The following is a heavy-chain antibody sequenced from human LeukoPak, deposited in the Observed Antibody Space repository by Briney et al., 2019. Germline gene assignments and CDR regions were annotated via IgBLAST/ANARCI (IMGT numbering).Heavy chain of an antibody. CDR3: ARANHIVVVVAALDP. J-gene: IGHJ5*02. D-gene: IGHD2-15*01. Sequence: ASVKVSCKASGGTFSSYAISWVRQAPGQGLEWMGWISAYNGNTNYAQKLQGRVTMTTDTSTSTAYMELRSLRSDDTAVYYCARANHIVVVVAALDPWGQGTLVTVSS. V-gene: IGHV1-18*01. CDR2: ISAYNGNT. CDR1: GGTFSSYA.